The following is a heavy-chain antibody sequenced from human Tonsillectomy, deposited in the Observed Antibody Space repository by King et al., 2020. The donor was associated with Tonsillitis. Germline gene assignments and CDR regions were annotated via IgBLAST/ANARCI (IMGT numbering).Heavy chain of an antibody. D-gene: IGHD4/OR15-4a*01. CDR2: ISGGST. J-gene: IGHJ4*02. CDR3: RKASSSGGGMVPTTPHY. Sequence: VQLVESRGVQVQPGGSLRLSCVASGLTVRSNEMSWVRQAPGKGLEWVSSISGGSTNYADSRKGRFTISRDKSYNTLFLQMSSLRAEDTAVHFCRKASSSGGGMVPTTPHYWGQGALVTVSS. V-gene: IGHV3-38-3*01. CDR1: GLTVRSNE.